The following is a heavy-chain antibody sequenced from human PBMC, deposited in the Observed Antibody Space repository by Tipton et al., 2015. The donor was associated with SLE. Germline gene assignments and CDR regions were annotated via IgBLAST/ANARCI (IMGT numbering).Heavy chain of an antibody. CDR3: TRGIFPPFDY. V-gene: IGHV4-39*07. D-gene: IGHD3-3*02. Sequence: TLSLTCTVSGGSISSTNYCWGWIRQPPGKGLEWIGSICEYGNTHYNPSLKSRVTISEDTSKNHFSLKLTSVTAADTAVYYCTRGIFPPFDYWGQGTLVTVSS. CDR1: GGSISSTNYC. J-gene: IGHJ4*02. CDR2: ICEYGNT.